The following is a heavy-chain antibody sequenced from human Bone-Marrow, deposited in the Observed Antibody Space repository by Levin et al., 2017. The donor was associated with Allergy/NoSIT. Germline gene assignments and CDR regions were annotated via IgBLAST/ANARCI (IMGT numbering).Heavy chain of an antibody. CDR1: GGTFSSHA. V-gene: IGHV1-69*13. D-gene: IGHD3-3*01. CDR2: IIPIFSTT. CDR3: ARDRVAILKNYDYWSGPRE. Sequence: SVKVSCKASGGTFSSHAISWVRQAPGQGLEWVGGIIPIFSTTNYAQKFQGRVTIIADEVTSTGYMELTSLSSEETAVYYCARDRVAILKNYDYWSGPREWGQGPLVTVSS. J-gene: IGHJ4*02.